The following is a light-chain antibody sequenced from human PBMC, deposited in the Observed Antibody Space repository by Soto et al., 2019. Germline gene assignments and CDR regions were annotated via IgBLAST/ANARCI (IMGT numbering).Light chain of an antibody. Sequence: EIVLTQSPATLSLSPGERATLSCGASQSINSNYLAWYQQKPGLAPRLVIYDTSRRAPGIPDRLTGSGSGTDFTLTISRLEPEDSAIYYCHQYGSSPTFGQGTRLEIK. CDR2: DTS. CDR1: QSINSNY. CDR3: HQYGSSPT. J-gene: IGKJ5*01. V-gene: IGKV3D-20*01.